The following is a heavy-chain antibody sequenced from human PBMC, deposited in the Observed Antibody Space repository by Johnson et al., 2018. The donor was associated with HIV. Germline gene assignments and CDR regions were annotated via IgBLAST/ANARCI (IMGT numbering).Heavy chain of an antibody. CDR1: GFTFDDYG. J-gene: IGHJ3*02. Sequence: VQLVESGGGMVRPGGSLRLSCVASGFTFDDYGMSWVRQAPGKGLEWVSGFNWNGGSTRYAGSVKGRFTISRDNAKESLYLQMNSLRVEDTAVYFCGSLGEGHQKGAFEICGHGTMVTVSS. D-gene: IGHD3-10*01. V-gene: IGHV3-20*04. CDR3: GSLGEGHQKGAFEI. CDR2: FNWNGGST.